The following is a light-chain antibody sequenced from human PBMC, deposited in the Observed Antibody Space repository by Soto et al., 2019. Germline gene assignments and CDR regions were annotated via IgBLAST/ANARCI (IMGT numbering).Light chain of an antibody. CDR1: RTDVGGYNY. CDR2: DVS. J-gene: IGLJ1*01. Sequence: QSVLTQPASVSGSPGQSIAISCTGVRTDVGGYNYVSWYQQHPGKAPKLMIYDVSNRPSGVSNRFSGSKSGNTASLTISGLQAEDEADYYCSSYTSSSTLVFGTGTKVTVL. CDR3: SSYTSSSTLV. V-gene: IGLV2-14*01.